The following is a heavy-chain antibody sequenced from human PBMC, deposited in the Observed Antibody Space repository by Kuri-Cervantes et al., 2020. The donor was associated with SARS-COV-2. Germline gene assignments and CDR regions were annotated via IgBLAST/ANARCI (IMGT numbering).Heavy chain of an antibody. V-gene: IGHV4-39*01. D-gene: IGHD3-22*01. Sequence: SETLSLTCSVSGGSISSRSYYWGWIRQPPGKGLEWIGSIYYSGSTNHNPTLKSRVTISVDTSTNQFFLNLTSVTAADTAVYYCARQGGYYGMDVWGQGTTVTVSS. J-gene: IGHJ6*02. CDR1: GGSISSRSYY. CDR2: IYYSGST. CDR3: ARQGGYYGMDV.